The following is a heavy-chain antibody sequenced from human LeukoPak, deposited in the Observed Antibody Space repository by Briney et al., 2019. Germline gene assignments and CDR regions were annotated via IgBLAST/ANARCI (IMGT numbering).Heavy chain of an antibody. CDR2: INSDGSST. D-gene: IGHD3-9*01. Sequence: DPGGSLRLSCAASGFTFSSYWMHWVRQAPGKGLVWVSRINSDGSSTSYADSVKGRFTISRDNAKNSMYLQMNSLRAEDTAVYYCARDEIYYDILTGYRHFDYWGQGTLVTVFS. V-gene: IGHV3-74*01. CDR1: GFTFSSYW. J-gene: IGHJ4*02. CDR3: ARDEIYYDILTGYRHFDY.